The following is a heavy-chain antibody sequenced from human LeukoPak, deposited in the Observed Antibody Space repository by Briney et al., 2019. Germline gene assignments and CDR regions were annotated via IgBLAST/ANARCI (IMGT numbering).Heavy chain of an antibody. CDR2: ISDSGGST. V-gene: IGHV3-66*01. D-gene: IGHD6-13*01. CDR3: ATEGRSTTPGY. CDR1: GFTVSSNY. J-gene: IGHJ4*02. Sequence: GGPLRLSCAASGFTVSSNYMSWVRQAPGKGLEWVSGISDSGGSTYYADSVKGRFTISRDNAKNSLYLQMNSLRAEDTSVYYCATEGRSTTPGYWGQGTLVIVSS.